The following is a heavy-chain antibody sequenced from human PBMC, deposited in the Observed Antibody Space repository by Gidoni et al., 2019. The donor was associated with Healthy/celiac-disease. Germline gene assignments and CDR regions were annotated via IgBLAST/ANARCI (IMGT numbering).Heavy chain of an antibody. CDR2: SYTRGRT. CDR3: ALEILGMDV. CDR1: GGSSSSYY. Sequence: QVQLPESGSGLVKPWETLCLTCTVAGGSSSSYYWSWMRQPAGKGLEWIRRSYTRGRTNYNPSLKSLGSMSVNTSMNLCSHSLSAVTAAYAAVYYCALEILGMDVWGQVTTVTVSS. V-gene: IGHV4-4*07. J-gene: IGHJ6*02.